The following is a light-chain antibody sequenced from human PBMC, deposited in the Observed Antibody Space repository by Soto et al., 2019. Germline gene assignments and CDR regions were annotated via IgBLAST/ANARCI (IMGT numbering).Light chain of an antibody. CDR3: QQYSNWPPRLT. J-gene: IGKJ4*01. CDR1: QSVSSNY. V-gene: IGKV3-20*01. CDR2: DTS. Sequence: EIVLTQSPGTLSLSPGERATLSCRASQSVSSNYLAWYQQKPGQAPRLLIYDTSSRASDIPDRFSGSGSGTDFTLTISGLQSADSAVYYCQQYSNWPPRLTFGGGTKVEMK.